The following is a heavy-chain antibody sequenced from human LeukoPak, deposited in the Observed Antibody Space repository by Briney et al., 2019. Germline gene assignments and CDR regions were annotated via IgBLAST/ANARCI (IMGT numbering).Heavy chain of an antibody. D-gene: IGHD3-9*01. Sequence: PSETLSLTCTVSGGSISSYYWSWIRQPPGKGLEWIGYIYYSGSTNYNPSLKSRVTISVDTSKNQFSLKLSSVTAADTAVYYCARERYFDWLPFYYHYMDVWGKGTTVTISS. CDR1: GGSISSYY. J-gene: IGHJ6*03. CDR2: IYYSGST. V-gene: IGHV4-59*12. CDR3: ARERYFDWLPFYYHYMDV.